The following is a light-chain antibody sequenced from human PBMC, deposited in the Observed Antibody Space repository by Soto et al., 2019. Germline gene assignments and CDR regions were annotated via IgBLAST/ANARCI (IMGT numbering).Light chain of an antibody. V-gene: IGKV3-15*01. Sequence: EIVMTQSPATLSVSPGERATLSCRASQSVSSNLAWYQQKPGQAPRLLIYGASTMATGSPARFSGSGSGTEFALTISSLQSEDFAVYYCQQYNNWLITFGQGTRLEIK. CDR2: GAS. CDR3: QQYNNWLIT. CDR1: QSVSSN. J-gene: IGKJ5*01.